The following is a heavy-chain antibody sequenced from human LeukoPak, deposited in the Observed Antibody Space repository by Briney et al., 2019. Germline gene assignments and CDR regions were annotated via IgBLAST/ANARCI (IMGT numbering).Heavy chain of an antibody. J-gene: IGHJ5*02. CDR3: ARGLVRGVGWFDP. CDR2: INHSGST. V-gene: IGHV4-34*01. CDR1: GGSFRGYY. Sequence: SETLSLTCAAYGGSFRGYYWSWIRKPPGKGLEWIGEINHSGSTNYNPSLKSRVTISVDTSKNQFSLKLSSVTAADTAVYYCARGLVRGVGWFDPWGQGTLVTVSS. D-gene: IGHD3-10*01.